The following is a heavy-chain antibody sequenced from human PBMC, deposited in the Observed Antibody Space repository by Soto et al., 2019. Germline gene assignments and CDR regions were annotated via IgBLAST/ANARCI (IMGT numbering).Heavy chain of an antibody. CDR1: GFTFSSYA. D-gene: IGHD2-21*02. CDR2: ISGSGGST. J-gene: IGHJ1*01. CDR3: YASGIVVVTVQPPINPPNEKYFQH. Sequence: PGGSLRLSCAASGFTFSSYAMSWVRQAPGKGLEWVSAISGSGGSTYYADSVKGRFTISRDNSKNTLYLQMNSLRAEDTAVYYCYASGIVVVTVQPPINPPNEKYFQHWGQGTLVTVSS. V-gene: IGHV3-23*01.